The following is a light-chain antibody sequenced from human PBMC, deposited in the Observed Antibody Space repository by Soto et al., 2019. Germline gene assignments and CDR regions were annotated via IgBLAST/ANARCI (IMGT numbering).Light chain of an antibody. Sequence: DIQMSQSPSSLSASVGDRVNITCQASQDIDKFLNWYQQKPGKHPKLLIDDASNLATGVPSRFSGRGSGTDFTFTISRLQTEDVATYYCQQYDDLPITFGQGTRLDI. CDR3: QQYDDLPIT. CDR2: DAS. CDR1: QDIDKF. V-gene: IGKV1-33*01. J-gene: IGKJ5*01.